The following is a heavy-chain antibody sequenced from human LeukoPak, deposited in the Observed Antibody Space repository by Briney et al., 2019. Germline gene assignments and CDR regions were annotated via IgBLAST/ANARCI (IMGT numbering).Heavy chain of an antibody. J-gene: IGHJ4*02. CDR2: ISWNSGSI. CDR1: GFTFDDYA. V-gene: IGHV3-9*01. CDR3: AKDISYSTWGEFDY. Sequence: PGGSLRLSCAASGFTFDDYALHWVRQAPGKGLEWVSGISWNSGSIGYADSVKGRFTISRDNAKNSLYLQMNSLRAEDTALYYCAKDISYSTWGEFDYWGQGTLVTVSS. D-gene: IGHD6-13*01.